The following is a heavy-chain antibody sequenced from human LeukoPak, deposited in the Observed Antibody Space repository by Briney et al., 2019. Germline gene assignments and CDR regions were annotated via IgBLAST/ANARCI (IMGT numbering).Heavy chain of an antibody. CDR3: ARVETTVYWFDP. D-gene: IGHD1-1*01. CDR1: GFTFSSYS. Sequence: GGSLGLSCAASGFTFSSYSMNWVRQAPGKGLEWVSSISSSSSYIYYADSVKGRFTISRDNAKNSLYLQMNSLRAEDTAVYYCARVETTVYWFDPWGQGILVTVSS. CDR2: ISSSSSYI. J-gene: IGHJ5*02. V-gene: IGHV3-21*01.